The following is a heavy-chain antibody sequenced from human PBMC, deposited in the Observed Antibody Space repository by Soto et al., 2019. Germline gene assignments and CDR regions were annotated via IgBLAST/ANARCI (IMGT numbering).Heavy chain of an antibody. CDR1: GFIFSEST. V-gene: IGHV3-64D*06. CDR2: VSTSGRST. J-gene: IGHJ4*02. Sequence: GGSLRLSSSASGFIFSESTIYWVRQVPGKELEAISAVSTSGRSTYYADSVKDRFTISRDNSKNTLFLQMGSLRPEDTAIYYCVKQARCLDGVAFDYWGQGAQVTIAS. CDR3: VKQARCLDGVAFDY. D-gene: IGHD2-15*01.